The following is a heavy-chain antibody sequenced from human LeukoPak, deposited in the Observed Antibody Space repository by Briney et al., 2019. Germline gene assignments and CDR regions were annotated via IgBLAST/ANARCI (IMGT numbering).Heavy chain of an antibody. Sequence: PGGSLRLSCAASGFTFRSYWMHWVRQAPGKGLVWVSRINSDGTATTYADSVKGRFSASRDNAKNTLYLQMNSLRAEDTAVYYCARVYYYGGYNREFDYWGQGTLVTVSS. V-gene: IGHV3-74*01. CDR3: ARVYYYGGYNREFDY. CDR2: INSDGTAT. D-gene: IGHD5-24*01. J-gene: IGHJ4*02. CDR1: GFTFRSYW.